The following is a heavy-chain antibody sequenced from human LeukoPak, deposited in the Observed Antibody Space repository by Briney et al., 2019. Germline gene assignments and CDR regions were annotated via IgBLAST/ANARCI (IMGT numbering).Heavy chain of an antibody. Sequence: PGGSLRLSCAASGFTFSSYSMNWVRQAPGKGLEWVSSISSSSSYIYYTDSVRGRFTISRDNARNSLYLQMNSLRAEDTAEYYCARDQGGMTLVGNAFDIWGQGTMVTVSS. CDR3: ARDQGGMTLVGNAFDI. J-gene: IGHJ3*02. CDR1: GFTFSSYS. CDR2: ISSSSSYI. D-gene: IGHD3-16*01. V-gene: IGHV3-21*01.